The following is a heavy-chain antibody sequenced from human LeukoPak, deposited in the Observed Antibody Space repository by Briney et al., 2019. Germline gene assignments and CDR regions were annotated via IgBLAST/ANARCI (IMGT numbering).Heavy chain of an antibody. CDR3: ARDKTEQWLVLEAFDI. D-gene: IGHD6-19*01. J-gene: IGHJ3*02. Sequence: GGSLRLSCAASGFTLSSYSMNWVRQAPGKGLEWVSSISSSSKYIYYADSVKGRFTISRDNAKNSLYLQMNSLRAEDTAVYYCARDKTEQWLVLEAFDIWGQGTVVTVSS. CDR2: ISSSSKYI. CDR1: GFTLSSYS. V-gene: IGHV3-21*01.